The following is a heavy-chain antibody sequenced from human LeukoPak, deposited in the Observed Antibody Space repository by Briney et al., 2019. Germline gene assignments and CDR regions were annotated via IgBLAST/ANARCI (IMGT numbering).Heavy chain of an antibody. CDR2: MNPKSGNT. Sequence: GASVKVSCKASGYTFSSYDINRVRQATGQGLEWMGWMNPKSGNTGYAQKFQGRVTMTRDTSIGTAYMELSSLRSEDTAVYYCARGSKAAADYLDGYWGQGTLVTVSS. CDR1: GYTFSSYD. V-gene: IGHV1-8*01. CDR3: ARGSKAAADYLDGY. D-gene: IGHD6-13*01. J-gene: IGHJ4*02.